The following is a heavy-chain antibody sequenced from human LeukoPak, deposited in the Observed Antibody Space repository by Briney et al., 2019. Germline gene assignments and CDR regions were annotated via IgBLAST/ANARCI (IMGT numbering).Heavy chain of an antibody. CDR3: ARVGLEDAFDI. CDR1: GFTFSSYS. CDR2: ISSSSSYI. J-gene: IGHJ3*02. D-gene: IGHD6-19*01. V-gene: IGHV3-21*01. Sequence: GGSLRLSCAASGFTFSSYSMNWVRQAPGKGLEWVSSISSSSSYIYYADSVKGRFTISRDNAKNSLYLQMNSPRAEDTAVYYCARVGLEDAFDIWGQGTMVTVSS.